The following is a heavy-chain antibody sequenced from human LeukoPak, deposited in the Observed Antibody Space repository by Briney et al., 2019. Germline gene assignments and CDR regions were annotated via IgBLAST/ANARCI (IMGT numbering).Heavy chain of an antibody. V-gene: IGHV3-64*01. D-gene: IGHD2-15*01. Sequence: GGSLRLSCAASGFTISRYAMHWVRQAPGKGLEHVSTISSNGINTYYANSVKGRFIISRDTSHNTLSLHMGSLRTEDLAVYYCARGEGCSGGNCFSNYFDCWGQGTLVTVSS. CDR1: GFTISRYA. CDR3: ARGEGCSGGNCFSNYFDC. CDR2: ISSNGINT. J-gene: IGHJ4*02.